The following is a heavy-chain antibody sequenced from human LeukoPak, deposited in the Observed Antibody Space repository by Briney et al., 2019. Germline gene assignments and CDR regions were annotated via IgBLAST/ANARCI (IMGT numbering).Heavy chain of an antibody. J-gene: IGHJ4*02. CDR3: AGDDTAMGTFDY. D-gene: IGHD5-18*01. Sequence: SETLSLTCTVSGGSISSYYWSWIRQPPGKGLEWIGYIYYSGSTNYNPSLKSRVTISVDTSKNQFSLKLSSVTAADTAVYYCAGDDTAMGTFDYWGQGTLVTVSS. CDR2: IYYSGST. V-gene: IGHV4-59*01. CDR1: GGSISSYY.